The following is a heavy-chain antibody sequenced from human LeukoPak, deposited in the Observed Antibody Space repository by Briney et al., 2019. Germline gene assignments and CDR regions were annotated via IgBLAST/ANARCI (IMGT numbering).Heavy chain of an antibody. Sequence: SQTLSLTCAISGDSLSNNNVAWNWIRQSPSRGLEWLGRTYYRSKWNTDYAVSVKSRITINSDTSKNRFSLQLNSVTPEDTAVYYCARGCYSSFDYWDQGTLVTVSS. CDR3: ARGCYSSFDY. CDR2: TYYRSKWNT. CDR1: GDSLSNNNVA. D-gene: IGHD5-18*01. J-gene: IGHJ4*02. V-gene: IGHV6-1*01.